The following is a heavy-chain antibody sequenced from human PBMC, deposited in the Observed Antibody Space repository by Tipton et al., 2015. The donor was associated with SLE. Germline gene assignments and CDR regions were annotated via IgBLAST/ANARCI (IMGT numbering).Heavy chain of an antibody. CDR1: GGSISSGDYF. CDR2: IYYSGTT. D-gene: IGHD2-15*01. V-gene: IGHV4-30-4*08. CDR3: ARRGRSCSGATCYSGAFDI. J-gene: IGHJ3*02. Sequence: TLSLTCTVSGGSISSGDYFWSWIRQHPGKGLEWIGYIYYSGTTYYSPSLKSRVTMSVDTSKNQFSLEVTSVTAADTAVYYCARRGRSCSGATCYSGAFDIWGQGTTVTVSS.